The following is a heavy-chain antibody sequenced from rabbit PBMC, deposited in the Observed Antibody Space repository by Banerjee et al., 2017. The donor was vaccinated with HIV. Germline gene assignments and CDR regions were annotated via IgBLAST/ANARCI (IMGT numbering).Heavy chain of an antibody. Sequence: QEQLEESGGDLVKPEGSLTLTCTASGFSFSSSYWICWVRQAPGKGLELIACIETTSGATWYASWAKGRFTISKTSSTTVTLQMTSLTAADTATYFCARDFSAGSLWGQGTLVTVS. CDR2: IETTSGAT. CDR1: GFSFSSSYW. J-gene: IGHJ4*01. D-gene: IGHD3-1*01. CDR3: ARDFSAGSL. V-gene: IGHV1S45*01.